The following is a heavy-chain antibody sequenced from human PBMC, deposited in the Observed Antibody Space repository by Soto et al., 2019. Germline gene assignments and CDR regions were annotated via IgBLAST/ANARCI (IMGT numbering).Heavy chain of an antibody. CDR3: AIESGGATATLDYYYFYMDV. D-gene: IGHD5-12*01. Sequence: QVQLVQSGAEVRKPGASVTVSCRSSGDSFNDYYMHWVRQAPGQGFEWMGWINPNGGVTKYAQKFQGWVSMTRDTSIRTVYMQLSRLRSDDTAVYYCAIESGGATATLDYYYFYMDVWGTGTTVTVSS. J-gene: IGHJ6*03. V-gene: IGHV1-2*04. CDR1: GDSFNDYY. CDR2: INPNGGVT.